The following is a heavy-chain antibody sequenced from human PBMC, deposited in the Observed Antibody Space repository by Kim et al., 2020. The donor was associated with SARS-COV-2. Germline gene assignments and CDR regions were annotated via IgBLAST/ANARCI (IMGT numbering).Heavy chain of an antibody. CDR2: IYYSGST. CDR3: ARRGVPAAYYYYGMDV. D-gene: IGHD2-2*01. CDR1: VGSISSSSYY. Sequence: SETLSLTCTVSVGSISSSSYYWGWIRQPPGKGLEWIGSIYYSGSTYYNPSLKSRGTISVDTSKNQFSLKLSSVTAADTAVYYCARRGVPAAYYYYGMDVCGQGTTVTVSS. J-gene: IGHJ6*02. V-gene: IGHV4-39*01.